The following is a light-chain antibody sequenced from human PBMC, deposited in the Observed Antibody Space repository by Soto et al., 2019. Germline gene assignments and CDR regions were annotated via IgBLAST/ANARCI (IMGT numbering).Light chain of an antibody. Sequence: DIQMTQSPSSLSASVGDRVTITCQASQDISNYLNWYQQKPGKAPKLLIYRASNLETGVPSRFSGSGSGTDFTFTISSLQPEGIATYYCQQYDNLPSYTFGQGTKLEIK. J-gene: IGKJ2*01. CDR1: QDISNY. V-gene: IGKV1-33*01. CDR3: QQYDNLPSYT. CDR2: RAS.